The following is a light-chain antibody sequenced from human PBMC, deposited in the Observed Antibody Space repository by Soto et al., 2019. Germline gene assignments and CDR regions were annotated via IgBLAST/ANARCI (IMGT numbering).Light chain of an antibody. CDR2: TAS. V-gene: IGKV1-9*01. CDR1: QGISSY. J-gene: IGKJ3*01. CDR3: QHLNTYPRT. Sequence: IQLTQSPSSLSASVGDRVTITCRASQGISSYLAWYQQKPGNAPKLLIYTASTLQSGVPSRFSGSGSGTEFTLIISSLQPEDFATYYCQHLNTYPRTFGPGTTVDVK.